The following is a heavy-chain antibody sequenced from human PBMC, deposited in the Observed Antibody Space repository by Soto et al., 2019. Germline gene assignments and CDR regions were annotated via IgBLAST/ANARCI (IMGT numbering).Heavy chain of an antibody. V-gene: IGHV3-23*01. CDR1: GFTFNNYA. J-gene: IGHJ4*01. Sequence: GGSLRLSCAASGFTFNNYAMSWVRQAPGKAPEWVAAVRGSGAGTYHADSVRGRFTSSRDNLNNILYLQMNSLRAEDTTMYYCARDQRGAFDYWGHGTLVTVSS. D-gene: IGHD1-26*01. CDR2: VRGSGAGT. CDR3: ARDQRGAFDY.